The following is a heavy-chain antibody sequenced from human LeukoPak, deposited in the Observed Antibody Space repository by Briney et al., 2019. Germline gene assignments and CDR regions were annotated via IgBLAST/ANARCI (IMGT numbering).Heavy chain of an antibody. CDR1: GFTFSSYA. CDR3: AKGLSALVSAADDY. J-gene: IGHJ4*02. Sequence: GGSLRLSCAASGFTFSSYAMSWVRQAPGKGLEWVSAISSSGGSTYYADFVKGRFTISRGNSKNTLYLQMNSLRAEDTALYYCAKGLSALVSAADDYWGQGTLVAVSS. CDR2: ISSSGGST. D-gene: IGHD2-2*01. V-gene: IGHV3-23*01.